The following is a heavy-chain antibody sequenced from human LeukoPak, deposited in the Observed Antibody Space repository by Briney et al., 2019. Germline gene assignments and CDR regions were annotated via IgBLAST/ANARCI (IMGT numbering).Heavy chain of an antibody. CDR1: GVSISTYY. CDR2: IYSSGTT. J-gene: IGHJ4*02. V-gene: IGHV4-59*01. D-gene: IGHD3-10*01. CDR3: AREANYYGSGSYFEGTLDH. Sequence: SETLSLTCTVSGVSISTYYWSWIRQPPGKGPEWIGYIYSSGTTNYNPSLKSRVTISIDTSKNEFSLKLTSVTAADTAVYYCAREANYYGSGSYFEGTLDHWGQGSLVIVSS.